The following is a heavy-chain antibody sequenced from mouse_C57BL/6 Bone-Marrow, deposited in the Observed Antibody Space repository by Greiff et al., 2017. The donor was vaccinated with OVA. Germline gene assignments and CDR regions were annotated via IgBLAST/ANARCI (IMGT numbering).Heavy chain of an antibody. J-gene: IGHJ2*01. CDR1: GYTFTSYW. CDR3: ARRGLGRRFEY. V-gene: IGHV1-69*01. CDR2: IDPSDSYT. D-gene: IGHD4-1*01. Sequence: QVQLQQPGAELVMPGASVKLSCKASGYTFTSYWMHWVKQRPGQGLEWIGEIDPSDSYTNYNQKFKGKSTLTVDKSSSTAYMQLSSLTAEDSAVYYCARRGLGRRFEYWGQGTTLTVSS.